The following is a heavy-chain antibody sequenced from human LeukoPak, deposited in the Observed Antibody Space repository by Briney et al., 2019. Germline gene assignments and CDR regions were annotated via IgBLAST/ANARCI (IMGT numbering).Heavy chain of an antibody. CDR2: ISAYNGNT. J-gene: IGHJ4*02. V-gene: IGHV1-18*01. D-gene: IGHD3-3*01. CDR3: ARTGPRESYDFWSGYYYDY. Sequence: ASVKVSCTASGYTFTSYGISWVRQAPGQGLEWMGWISAYNGNTNYAQKLQGRVTMTTDTSTSTAYMELRSLRSDDTAVYYCARTGPRESYDFWSGYYYDYWGQGTLVTVSS. CDR1: GYTFTSYG.